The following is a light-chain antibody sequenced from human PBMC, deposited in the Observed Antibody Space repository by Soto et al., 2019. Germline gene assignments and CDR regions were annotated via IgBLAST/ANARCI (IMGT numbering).Light chain of an antibody. CDR1: QSITRY. V-gene: IGKV1-39*01. CDR3: QQYNSWPPIT. Sequence: DIPMTQSPSSLSASVGDRVNITCRASQSITRYLNWYQQKPGKAPNLLIYAASSLHSGVPSRFSGAGSGTDFTLTISSLQPEDFVVYYCQQYNSWPPITFGQGTRLEIK. CDR2: AAS. J-gene: IGKJ5*01.